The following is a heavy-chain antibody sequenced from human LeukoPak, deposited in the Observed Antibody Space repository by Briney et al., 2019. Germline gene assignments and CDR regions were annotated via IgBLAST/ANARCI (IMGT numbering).Heavy chain of an antibody. CDR2: IKQDGSEK. Sequence: QTGGSLRLSCAASGFTFSSYWMSWVRQAPGKGLEWVANIKQDGSEKYYVDSVKGRFTISRDNAKNSLYLQMNSLRAEDTAVYYCARRSAAYSYDSSGYSPVYYFDYWGQGTLVTVSS. D-gene: IGHD3-22*01. V-gene: IGHV3-7*01. J-gene: IGHJ4*02. CDR1: GFTFSSYW. CDR3: ARRSAAYSYDSSGYSPVYYFDY.